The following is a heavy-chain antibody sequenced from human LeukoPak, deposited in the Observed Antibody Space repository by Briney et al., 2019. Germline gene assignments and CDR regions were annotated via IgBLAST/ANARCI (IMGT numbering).Heavy chain of an antibody. D-gene: IGHD3-22*01. V-gene: IGHV1-69*04. CDR1: GGTFSSYA. CDR3: ARVGAYYYDSSGQN. Sequence: SVKVSCKASGGTFSSYAISLVRQAPGQGLEWMGRIIPILGIANYAQKFQGRVTITADKSTSTAYMELSSLRSEDTAVYYCARVGAYYYDSSGQNWGQGTLVTVSS. CDR2: IIPILGIA. J-gene: IGHJ4*02.